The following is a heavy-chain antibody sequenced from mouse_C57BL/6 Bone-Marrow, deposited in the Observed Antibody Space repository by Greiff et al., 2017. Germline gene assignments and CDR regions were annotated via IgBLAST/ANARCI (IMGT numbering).Heavy chain of an antibody. CDR1: GYTFTSYT. CDR2: INPSSGYT. D-gene: IGHD2-3*01. Sequence: QVQLQQSGAELARPGASVKMSCKASGYTFTSYTMHWVKQRPGQGLEWIGYINPSSGYTKYNQKFKDKATLTADKSSSTAYMQLSSLTSEDSAVYYCARLGDGYYRYAMDYSGQGTSVTVSS. V-gene: IGHV1-4*01. CDR3: ARLGDGYYRYAMDY. J-gene: IGHJ4*01.